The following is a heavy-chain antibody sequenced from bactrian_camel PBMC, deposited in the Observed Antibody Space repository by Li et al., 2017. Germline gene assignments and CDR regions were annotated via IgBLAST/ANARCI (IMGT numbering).Heavy chain of an antibody. CDR2: IDSDGST. V-gene: IGHV3S53*01. J-gene: IGHJ4*01. Sequence: HVQLVESGGGSVQAGGSLRLACVASGTTFSWHIRGWFRQASDKEREGVAAIDSDGSTSYADSVKGRFTISKDNAKNILYLQMNSLEPEDTAMYYCAAKSGGLLWPSAREYQFWGQGTQVTVS. D-gene: IGHD1*01. CDR1: GTTFSWHI. CDR3: AAKSGGLLWPSAREYQF.